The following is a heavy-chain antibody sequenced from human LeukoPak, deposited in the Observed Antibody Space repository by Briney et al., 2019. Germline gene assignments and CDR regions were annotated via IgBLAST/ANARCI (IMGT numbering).Heavy chain of an antibody. D-gene: IGHD2-21*01. Sequence: GGPLRLSCGTSGFNFSDSRMTWVRQSPGKGLQWVANINRAGTEKHFLDSVEGRFTISRDNAKKSLYLQMSSLRPQDTALYFCVRGDWYFESWGQGTLVTVSS. CDR1: GFNFSDSR. CDR2: INRAGTEK. J-gene: IGHJ4*02. CDR3: VRGDWYFES. V-gene: IGHV3-7*04.